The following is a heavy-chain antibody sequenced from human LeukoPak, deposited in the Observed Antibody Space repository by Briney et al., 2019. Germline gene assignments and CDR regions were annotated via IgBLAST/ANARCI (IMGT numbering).Heavy chain of an antibody. D-gene: IGHD2-21*01. Sequence: GASVNVSCKASGGTFSSYAMSWVRQAPGQGREWMGRIIPIIGTANYAQKFQGRVTITTDESTSTAYMELSSLRSEDTAVYYCARDGGGAPDDAFDIWGQGTMVTVPS. CDR3: ARDGGGAPDDAFDI. CDR2: IIPIIGTA. CDR1: GGTFSSYA. V-gene: IGHV1-69*05. J-gene: IGHJ3*02.